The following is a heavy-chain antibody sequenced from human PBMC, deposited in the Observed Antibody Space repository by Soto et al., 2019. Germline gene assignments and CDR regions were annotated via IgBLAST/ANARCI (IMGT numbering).Heavy chain of an antibody. Sequence: QVQLVQSGAEVKKPGSSVKVSCKASGGTFSSYTISWVRQAPGQGLERMGRIIPILGIANYAQKFQGRVTITADKSTSTAYMELSSLRSEDTAVYYCARGGHDYGDSGAFDIWGQGTMVTVSS. CDR3: ARGGHDYGDSGAFDI. CDR1: GGTFSSYT. CDR2: IIPILGIA. V-gene: IGHV1-69*02. J-gene: IGHJ3*02. D-gene: IGHD4-17*01.